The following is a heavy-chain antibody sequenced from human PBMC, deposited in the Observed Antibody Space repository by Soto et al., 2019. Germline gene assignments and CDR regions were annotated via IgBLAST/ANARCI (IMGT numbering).Heavy chain of an antibody. D-gene: IGHD2-21*02. V-gene: IGHV3-9*01. J-gene: IGHJ6*02. CDR3: AKSPGGTANGMDV. CDR2: ISWSGGSI. Sequence: EVQLVQSGGGLVQPGRSLRLSCAASGFSFGDYGMHWVRQAPGKGLEWVSGISWSGGSIGYADSVKGRFSISRDNAKNSLYLQMNSLRAEDTALYYCAKSPGGTANGMDVWGQGTTVTVSS. CDR1: GFSFGDYG.